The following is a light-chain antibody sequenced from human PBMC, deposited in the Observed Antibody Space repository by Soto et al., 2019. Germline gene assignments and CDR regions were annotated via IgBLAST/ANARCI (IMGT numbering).Light chain of an antibody. CDR3: QQRSNWPTWT. J-gene: IGKJ1*01. CDR2: GAS. Sequence: IVMTQSPATLSVSPGEKATLSCRASQSVSSNLAWYQQRPGQAPRLLIYGASTRATGIPARFSGSGSGTDFTLTISSLEAEDFAVYYCQQRSNWPTWTFGQGTKVDIK. CDR1: QSVSSN. V-gene: IGKV3-15*01.